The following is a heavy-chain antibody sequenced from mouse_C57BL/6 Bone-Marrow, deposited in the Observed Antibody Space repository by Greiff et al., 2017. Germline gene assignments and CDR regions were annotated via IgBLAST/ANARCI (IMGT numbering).Heavy chain of an antibody. D-gene: IGHD1-1*01. CDR1: GFTFSDAW. Sequence: EVKLQESGGGLVQPGGSMKLSCAASGFTFSDAWMDWVRQSPEKGLEWVAEIRNKANNHATYYAESVKGRFTISRDDSKSSVYLQMNSLRAEDTGIYYCTRRATVVVYAMDYWGQGTSVTVSS. CDR2: IRNKANNHAT. J-gene: IGHJ4*01. V-gene: IGHV6-6*01. CDR3: TRRATVVVYAMDY.